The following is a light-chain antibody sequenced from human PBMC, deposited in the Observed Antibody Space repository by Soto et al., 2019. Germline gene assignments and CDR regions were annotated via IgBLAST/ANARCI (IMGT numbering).Light chain of an antibody. V-gene: IGLV1-47*01. J-gene: IGLJ2*01. Sequence: QSVLTQPPSASRTPGQRVTISCSGSTSNIGSNYVYWYQQLPGTAPKLLIYGNNERPSGVPDRFSGSKSGTSASLAISGLRSEDEADYYCATWDDSLSGVVFGGGTKLTVL. CDR3: ATWDDSLSGVV. CDR2: GNN. CDR1: TSNIGSNY.